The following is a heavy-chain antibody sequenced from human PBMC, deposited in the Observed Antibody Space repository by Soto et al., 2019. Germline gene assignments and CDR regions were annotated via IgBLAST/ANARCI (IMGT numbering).Heavy chain of an antibody. CDR3: APLGGIAAAGRAREFDP. V-gene: IGHV5-10-1*01. Sequence: EVQLVQSGAEVKKPGESLRISCKGSGYSFTSYWISWVRQMPGKGLEWMGRIDPSDSYTNYSPSFQGHVTISADKSISTAYLQWSSRKDSDTAMYYCAPLGGIAAAGRAREFDPWGQGTLVTVSS. J-gene: IGHJ5*02. D-gene: IGHD6-13*01. CDR2: IDPSDSYT. CDR1: GYSFTSYW.